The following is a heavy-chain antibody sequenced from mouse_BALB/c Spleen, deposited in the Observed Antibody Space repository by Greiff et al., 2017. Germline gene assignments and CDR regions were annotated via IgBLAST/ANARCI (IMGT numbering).Heavy chain of an antibody. V-gene: IGHV3-8*02. CDR2: INYSNST. Sequence: EVKLQESGPSLVKPSQTLSLTCSVTGDSITSGYWNWIRKFPGNKLEYMGYINYSNSTYYNPSLKSRLSITRDTSKNQYYLQLNSVTTEDTATYYCARRGGYAMDYWGQGTSVTVSS. J-gene: IGHJ4*01. CDR3: ARRGGYAMDY. CDR1: GDSITSGY.